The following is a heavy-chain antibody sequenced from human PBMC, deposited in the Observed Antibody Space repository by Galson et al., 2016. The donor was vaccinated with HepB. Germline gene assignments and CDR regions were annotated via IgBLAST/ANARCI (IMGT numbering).Heavy chain of an antibody. J-gene: IGHJ4*02. CDR1: GRSINSKNYY. CDR2: INYSGTT. Sequence: SETLSLTCTVSGRSINSKNYYWGWIRQPPGKGLEWIGSINYSGTTYYNPSLKSPVTISIDTSKNQFSLKLRSVTAADTAVYYCARVGYYGSGRAYYFDSWGQGRLVTVSS. V-gene: IGHV4-39*07. CDR3: ARVGYYGSGRAYYFDS. D-gene: IGHD3-10*01.